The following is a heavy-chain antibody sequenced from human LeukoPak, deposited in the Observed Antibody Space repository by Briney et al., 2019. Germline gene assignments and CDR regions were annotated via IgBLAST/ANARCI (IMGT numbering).Heavy chain of an antibody. CDR2: IWYDGSNK. J-gene: IGHJ4*02. CDR1: GFTFSSYG. D-gene: IGHD6-19*01. V-gene: IGHV3-33*01. Sequence: GGSLRPSCAASGFTFSSYGMHWVRQAPGKGLEWVAVIWYDGSNKYYADSVKGRFTISRDNSKNTLYLQMNSLRAEDTAVYYCARDPYSSGWYEFDYWGQGTLVTVSS. CDR3: ARDPYSSGWYEFDY.